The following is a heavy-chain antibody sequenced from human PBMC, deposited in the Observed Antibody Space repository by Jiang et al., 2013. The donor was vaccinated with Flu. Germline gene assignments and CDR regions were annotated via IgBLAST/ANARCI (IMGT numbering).Heavy chain of an antibody. Sequence: SQTLSLTCAISGDSVSSNSASWNWIRQSPSGGLEWLGRTYYRSKWSYGYAVSVKSRITINPDTSKNQFSLLLNSVTPEDTAVYYCVRGNGGGYLDYWGQGTLVTVSS. CDR3: VRGNGGGYLDY. D-gene: IGHD2-8*01. CDR2: TYYRSKWSY. CDR1: GDSVSSNSAS. J-gene: IGHJ4*02. V-gene: IGHV6-1*01.